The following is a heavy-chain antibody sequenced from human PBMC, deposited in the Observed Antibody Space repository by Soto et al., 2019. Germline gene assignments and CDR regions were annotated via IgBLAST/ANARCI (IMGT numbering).Heavy chain of an antibody. D-gene: IGHD3-10*01. Sequence: PSETLSLTCIVSGDSISISSYYLGWIRQPPGKGLEWIGSIYYSGSTYYNPSLKSRVTISVDTSKNQFSLELSSVTAADTAVFYCARHRVRNWFDPWGQGTLVTVSS. CDR1: GDSISISSYY. J-gene: IGHJ5*02. CDR2: IYYSGST. CDR3: ARHRVRNWFDP. V-gene: IGHV4-39*01.